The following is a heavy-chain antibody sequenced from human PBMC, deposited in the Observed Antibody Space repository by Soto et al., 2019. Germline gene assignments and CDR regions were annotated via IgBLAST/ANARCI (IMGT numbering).Heavy chain of an antibody. CDR2: ISENGGGT. CDR1: GFTFSNYA. D-gene: IGHD3-16*01. V-gene: IGHV3-23*01. CDR3: ATEGGAGY. J-gene: IGHJ4*02. Sequence: EVQLLESGGGLVQPGGSLRLSCAASGFTFSNYAMSWVRQAPGRGLEWVSAISENGGGTKYADSVKGRFTISRDNSKNTVYLQMHSLRADDTAVHSCATEGGAGYWGRGPLVTVSS.